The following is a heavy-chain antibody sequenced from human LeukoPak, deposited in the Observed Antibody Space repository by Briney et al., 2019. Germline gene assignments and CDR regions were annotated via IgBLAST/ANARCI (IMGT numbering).Heavy chain of an antibody. CDR1: GFGVSSNH. CDR3: ARERDYDTYFDY. D-gene: IGHD3-22*01. CDR2: RQPGNVS. V-gene: IGHV3-53*01. Sequence: GGSLRLSCAVSGFGVSSNHVAWVRQAPGKGLEWVSVRQPGNVSYYADSVEGRFTTSADSSKNSLYLQMNNLRSEDTALYYCARERDYDTYFDYWGQGTLVTVSS. J-gene: IGHJ4*02.